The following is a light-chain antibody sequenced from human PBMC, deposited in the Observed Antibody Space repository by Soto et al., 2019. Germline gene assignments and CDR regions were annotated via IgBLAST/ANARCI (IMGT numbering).Light chain of an antibody. CDR3: CSYVGSYSYV. V-gene: IGLV2-11*01. CDR2: DVS. Sequence: QSALTQPRSVSGSPGQSVTFSCIGTSSDVGDYNSVSWYQQHPGKAPKLMIYDVSKRPSGVPDRFSGSKSGNTASLTISGLQAEDEADYYCCSYVGSYSYVFGIGTKLTVL. CDR1: SSDVGDYNS. J-gene: IGLJ1*01.